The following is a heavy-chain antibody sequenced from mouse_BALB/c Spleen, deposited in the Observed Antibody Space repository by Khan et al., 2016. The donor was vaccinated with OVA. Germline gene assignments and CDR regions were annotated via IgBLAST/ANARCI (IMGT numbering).Heavy chain of an antibody. V-gene: IGHV9-3-1*01. D-gene: IGHD2-10*01. Sequence: LVESGPELKKPGETVKISCKASGYTFTNYGMNWVKQAPGRGLKWMGWINTYTGEPTYADDFKGRFVFSLETSASTAYLQINNLKNEDTATYYCEGRPYFSYVMGYWGQGTSVTVSS. CDR1: GYTFTNYG. CDR3: EGRPYFSYVMGY. CDR2: INTYTGEP. J-gene: IGHJ4*01.